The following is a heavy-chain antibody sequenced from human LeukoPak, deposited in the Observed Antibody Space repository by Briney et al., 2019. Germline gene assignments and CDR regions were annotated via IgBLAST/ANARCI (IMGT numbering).Heavy chain of an antibody. CDR3: ARDRLYSGYDWIY. CDR1: GYTFTGHY. Sequence: ASVKVSCKASGYTFTGHYMHWVRRAPGQGLEWMGWINPNSGGTNYAQKFQGRVTMTRDTSISTAYMGLSRLRSDDTALYYCARDRLYSGYDWIYWGQGTLVTVSS. V-gene: IGHV1-2*02. J-gene: IGHJ4*02. D-gene: IGHD5-12*01. CDR2: INPNSGGT.